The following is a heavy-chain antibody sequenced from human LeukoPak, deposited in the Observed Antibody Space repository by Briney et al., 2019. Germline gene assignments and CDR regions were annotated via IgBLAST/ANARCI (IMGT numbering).Heavy chain of an antibody. J-gene: IGHJ6*03. CDR3: ARTIAAAGTGYYYYYMDV. Sequence: ASVKVSCKASGGTFSSYAISWVRQAPGQGLEWMGGIIPIFGTANYAQKFQGRVTITTDESTSTAYMELSSLRSGDTAVYYCARTIAAAGTGYYYYYMDVWGKGTTVNVSS. D-gene: IGHD6-13*01. CDR1: GGTFSSYA. CDR2: IIPIFGTA. V-gene: IGHV1-69*05.